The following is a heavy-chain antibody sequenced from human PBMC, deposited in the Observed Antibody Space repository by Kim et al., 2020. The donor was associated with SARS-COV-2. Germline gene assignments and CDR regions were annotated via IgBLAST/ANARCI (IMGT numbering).Heavy chain of an antibody. Sequence: ASVKVSCKASGYTFTRYAMHWVRQAPGQRLEWMGWINTGSGNTKYSQKFQGRVTITRDTSASTAYMELSGLRSEDTAVYYCAICGDRWGQGTVVTVSS. CDR2: INTGSGNT. CDR3: AICGDR. J-gene: IGHJ5*02. V-gene: IGHV1-3*04. D-gene: IGHD2-21*01. CDR1: GYTFTRYA.